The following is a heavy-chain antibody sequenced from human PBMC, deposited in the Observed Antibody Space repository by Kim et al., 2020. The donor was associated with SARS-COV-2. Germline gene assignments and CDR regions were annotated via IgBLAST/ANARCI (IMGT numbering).Heavy chain of an antibody. CDR2: MSPTSGNT. CDR3: TRGSGVVGDY. D-gene: IGHD2-15*01. V-gene: IGHV1-8*01. Sequence: ASVKVSCKASGYTFINYDINWVRQATGQGLEWMGWMSPTSGNTGYAQKFQGRVTMTRDTSISTAYMELSSLRSEDTAVYYCTRGSGVVGDYGCQGTLVTV. J-gene: IGHJ4*02. CDR1: GYTFINYD.